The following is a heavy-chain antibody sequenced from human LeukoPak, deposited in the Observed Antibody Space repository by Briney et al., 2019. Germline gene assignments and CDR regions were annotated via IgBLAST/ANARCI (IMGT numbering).Heavy chain of an antibody. CDR1: GFTFSSYE. J-gene: IGHJ3*01. Sequence: GGSLRLSCAASGFTFSSYEMNWVRRAPGKGLEWVSYISNSGGTIYYADSVKGRFTISRDNAKNSLYLQMNSLRAEDTAVYYCATESRGPFDFWGQGTMVTVSS. CDR3: ATESRGPFDF. D-gene: IGHD3-10*01. V-gene: IGHV3-48*03. CDR2: ISNSGGTI.